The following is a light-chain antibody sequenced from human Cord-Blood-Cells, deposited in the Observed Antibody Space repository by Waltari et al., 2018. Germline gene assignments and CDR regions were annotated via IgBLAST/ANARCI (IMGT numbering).Light chain of an antibody. CDR3: QQYNNWPSFT. Sequence: EIVMTQSPATLSVSPGERATLSCRASQSVSSNLALYQQKPGQAPRHLIYGASTRATGIPARFSGSGSGTEFTLTISSLQSEDFAVYYCQQYNNWPSFTFGPGTKVDIK. CDR2: GAS. J-gene: IGKJ3*01. CDR1: QSVSSN. V-gene: IGKV3-15*01.